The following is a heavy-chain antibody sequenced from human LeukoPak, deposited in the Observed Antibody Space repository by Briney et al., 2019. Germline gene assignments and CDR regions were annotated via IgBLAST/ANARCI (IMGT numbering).Heavy chain of an antibody. V-gene: IGHV3-23*01. CDR1: GFTFSSYG. CDR2: ISGSGGST. Sequence: PGGSLRLSCAASGFTFSSYGMNWVRQAPGKVLEWVSAISGSGGSTYYADSVKGRFTISRDNSKNTLYLQMNSLRAEDTAVYYCAKGSIVVAGTGYFDYWGQGTLVTVSS. J-gene: IGHJ4*02. CDR3: AKGSIVVAGTGYFDY. D-gene: IGHD6-19*01.